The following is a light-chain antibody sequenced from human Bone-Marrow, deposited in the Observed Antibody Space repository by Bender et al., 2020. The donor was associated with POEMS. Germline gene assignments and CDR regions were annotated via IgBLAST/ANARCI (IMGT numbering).Light chain of an antibody. J-gene: IGLJ2*01. CDR2: GDT. Sequence: QSALTQPASVSGSPGQSITISCTGTSSDVGTYNFVSWYQQHPGKAPKLIIYGDTKRPSGRSYRFSGSKYGNTASLTISGVQTEDEADYFCQSYAGNTTVIFGGGTKLTVL. CDR3: QSYAGNTTVI. CDR1: SSDVGTYNF. V-gene: IGLV2-23*01.